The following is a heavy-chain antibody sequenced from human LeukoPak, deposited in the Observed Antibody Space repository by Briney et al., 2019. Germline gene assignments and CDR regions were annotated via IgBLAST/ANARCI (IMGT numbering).Heavy chain of an antibody. J-gene: IGHJ5*02. CDR2: IYYSGST. D-gene: IGHD3-10*01. V-gene: IGHV4-59*06. CDR3: ARDTEYGSGNWFDP. Sequence: SETLSLTCTVSGGSISSYYWSWIRQPPGKGLEWIGYIYYSGSTYYNPSLKSRVTISVDTSKNQFSLKLSSVTAADTAVYYCARDTEYGSGNWFDPWGQGTLVTVSS. CDR1: GGSISSYY.